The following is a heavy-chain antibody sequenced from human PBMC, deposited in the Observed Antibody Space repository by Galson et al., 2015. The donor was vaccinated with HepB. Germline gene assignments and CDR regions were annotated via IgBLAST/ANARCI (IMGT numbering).Heavy chain of an antibody. CDR3: ATYSSGWYYFNY. CDR1: GFTVSNNY. Sequence: SLRLSCAASGFTVSNNYMTWVRQAPGKGLEWVSIIFSGGSTYYADSVKGRFTISRDNSKNTLYLQMNNLRVEDTAVYYCATYSSGWYYFNYWGQGTLVTVSS. J-gene: IGHJ4*02. D-gene: IGHD6-13*01. CDR2: IFSGGST. V-gene: IGHV3-66*01.